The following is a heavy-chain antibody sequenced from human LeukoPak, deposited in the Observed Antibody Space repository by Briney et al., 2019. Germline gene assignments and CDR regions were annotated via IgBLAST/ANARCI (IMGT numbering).Heavy chain of an antibody. V-gene: IGHV1-18*01. CDR3: AIDKVSTPTTLAFDP. CDR2: ISAYNGNT. CDR1: GYTFINYR. J-gene: IGHJ5*02. Sequence: ASVKVSCKASGYTFINYRITWVRQAPGQGLEWMGWISAYNGNTNYAQKFQGRVTMTTDTSTSTAYMELRSLGSDDTAVYYCAIDKVSTPTTLAFDPWGQGTLVTVSS. D-gene: IGHD5/OR15-5a*01.